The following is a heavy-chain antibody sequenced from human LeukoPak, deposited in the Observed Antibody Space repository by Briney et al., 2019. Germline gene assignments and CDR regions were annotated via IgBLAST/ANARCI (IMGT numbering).Heavy chain of an antibody. J-gene: IGHJ4*02. CDR3: ARETYGSWRSDY. CDR2: ISHSGSA. D-gene: IGHD3-10*01. V-gene: IGHV4-39*07. Sequence: SETLSLTCTVSGGSISSSSYYWSWIRQPPGKGLEWIGEISHSGSANYNPSLKSRVTISGDTSKNQFSLMLSSVTAADTAVYYCARETYGSWRSDYWGQGTLVTVSS. CDR1: GGSISSSSYY.